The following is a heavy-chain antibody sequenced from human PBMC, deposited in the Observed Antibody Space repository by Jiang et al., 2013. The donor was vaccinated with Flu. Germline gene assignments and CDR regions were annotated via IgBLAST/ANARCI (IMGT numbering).Heavy chain of an antibody. J-gene: IGHJ4*02. V-gene: IGHV4-34*01. CDR3: AIRRGYREYY. CDR2: INHSGST. D-gene: IGHD5-18*01. CDR1: GGSFSGYY. Sequence: GLLKPSETLSLTCAVYGGSFSGYYWSWIRQPPGKGLEWIGEINHSGSTNYNPSLKSRVTISVDTSKNQFSLKLSSVTAADTAVYYCAIRRGYREYYWGQGTLVTVSS.